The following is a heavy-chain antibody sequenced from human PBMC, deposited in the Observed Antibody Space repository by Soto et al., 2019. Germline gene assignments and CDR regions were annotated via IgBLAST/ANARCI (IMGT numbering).Heavy chain of an antibody. CDR2: ISYDGSNK. Sequence: QVQLVESGGGVVQPGRSLRLSCAASGFTFSSYAMHWVRQAPGKGLEWVAVISYDGSNKYYADSVKGRFTISRDNSKNTLYLHMNSLRGEDAAVYYCATDDYGDHTTDYWGQGTLVTVSS. D-gene: IGHD4-17*01. CDR3: ATDDYGDHTTDY. V-gene: IGHV3-30-3*01. J-gene: IGHJ4*02. CDR1: GFTFSSYA.